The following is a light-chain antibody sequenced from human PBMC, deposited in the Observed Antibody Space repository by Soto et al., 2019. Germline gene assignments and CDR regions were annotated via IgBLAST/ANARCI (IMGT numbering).Light chain of an antibody. CDR2: DAS. J-gene: IGKJ5*01. V-gene: IGKV3-11*01. CDR3: QQRSNWPPKIT. CDR1: QSVSSY. Sequence: EIRLTQSPSTLSLSPGERATLSCRASQSVSSYLAWYQQKPGQAPRLLIYDASNRATGIPARFSGSGSGTDFTLTISSLEPEDFAVYYCQQRSNWPPKITFGQGTRLEIK.